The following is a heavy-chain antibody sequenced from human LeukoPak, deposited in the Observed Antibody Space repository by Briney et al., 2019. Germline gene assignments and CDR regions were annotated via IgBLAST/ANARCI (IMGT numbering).Heavy chain of an antibody. J-gene: IGHJ4*02. CDR3: ARGYGSGSYPDFDY. CDR2: MNPNSGNT. D-gene: IGHD3-10*01. Sequence: GESLKISCKGSGYTFTSYDINWVRQATGQGLEWMGWMNPNSGNTGYAQKFQGRVTMTRNTSISTAYMELSSLRSEDTAVYYCARGYGSGSYPDFDYWGQGTLVTVSS. CDR1: GYTFTSYD. V-gene: IGHV1-8*01.